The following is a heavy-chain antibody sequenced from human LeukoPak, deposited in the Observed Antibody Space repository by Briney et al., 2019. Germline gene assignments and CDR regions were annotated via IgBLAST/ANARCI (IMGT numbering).Heavy chain of an antibody. CDR2: IRSKAYGGTT. V-gene: IGHV3-49*04. J-gene: IGHJ4*02. Sequence: GGSLRLSCTASRFTFGDYAMSWVRQAPGKGLEWVGFIRSKAYGGTTEYAASVKGRFTISRDDSKSIAYLQMNSLKTEDTAVYYCTRLGYCSGGSCYSEGYYFDYWGQGTLVTVSS. D-gene: IGHD2-15*01. CDR1: RFTFGDYA. CDR3: TRLGYCSGGSCYSEGYYFDY.